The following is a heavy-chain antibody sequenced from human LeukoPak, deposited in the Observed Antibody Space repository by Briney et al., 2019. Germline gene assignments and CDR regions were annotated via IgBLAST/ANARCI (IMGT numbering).Heavy chain of an antibody. CDR3: ARDLYESSAYSDY. D-gene: IGHD3-22*01. Sequence: GASVKVSCTASGYTFTGYYMHWVRQAPGQGLEWMGWINPNSGGTNYAQKFQGRVTMTRDTSISTAYMELSRLRSDDTAVYYCARDLYESSAYSDYWGQGTLVTVSS. CDR1: GYTFTGYY. V-gene: IGHV1-2*02. CDR2: INPNSGGT. J-gene: IGHJ4*02.